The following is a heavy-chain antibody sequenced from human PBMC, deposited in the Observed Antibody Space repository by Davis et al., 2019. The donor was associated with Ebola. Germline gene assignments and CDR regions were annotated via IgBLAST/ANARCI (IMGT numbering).Heavy chain of an antibody. D-gene: IGHD5-18*01. CDR2: IWYDGSNK. J-gene: IGHJ5*02. Sequence: GESLKISCAASGFTFSSYGMHWVRQAPGKGLEWVAVIWYDGSNKYYADSVKGRFTISRDNAKNSLYLQMNSLRAEDTAVYYCARDFLVGYSYGYELAWGQGTLVTVSS. V-gene: IGHV3-33*01. CDR3: ARDFLVGYSYGYELA. CDR1: GFTFSSYG.